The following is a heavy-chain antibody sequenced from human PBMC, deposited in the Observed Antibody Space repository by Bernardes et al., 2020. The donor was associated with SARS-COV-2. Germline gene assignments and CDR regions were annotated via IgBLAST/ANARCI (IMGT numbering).Heavy chain of an antibody. D-gene: IGHD1-1*01. J-gene: IGHJ6*02. CDR1: GFDFKESG. Sequence: GGSLRLSCVASGFDFKESGMHWVRQVPGKGLEWVALICFDGSNTWYGESVRGRFTISRDTSQNRLFLEMNSLRADDTAIYYCARGDDRPHYGMDLWGQGTTVTVSS. V-gene: IGHV3-33*01. CDR3: ARGDDRPHYGMDL. CDR2: ICFDGSNT.